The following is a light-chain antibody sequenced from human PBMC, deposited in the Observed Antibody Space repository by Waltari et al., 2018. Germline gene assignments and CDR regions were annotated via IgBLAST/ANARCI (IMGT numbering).Light chain of an antibody. CDR2: DTF. Sequence: EIVLTQSPGTLSLSPGERATLSCRASQSVSRYLAWYQQKPGQAPRLLIYDTFSRASGIPARFSGSGSGTDFTLTISSLEPEDFAVYYCLHRSNWPPLFTFGPGTKVDIK. V-gene: IGKV3-11*01. J-gene: IGKJ3*01. CDR3: LHRSNWPPLFT. CDR1: QSVSRY.